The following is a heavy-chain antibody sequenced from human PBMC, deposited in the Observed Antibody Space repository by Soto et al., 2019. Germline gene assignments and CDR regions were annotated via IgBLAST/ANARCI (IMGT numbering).Heavy chain of an antibody. CDR2: ISWNSGSI. D-gene: IGHD5-18*01. Sequence: PGGSLRLSCAASGFTFDDYAMHWVRQASGKGLEWVSGISWNSGSIGYADSVKGRFTISRDNAKNSLYLQMNSLRAEDTALYYCAKDGGYSYGLSHFDYWGQGTLVTVSS. J-gene: IGHJ4*02. CDR3: AKDGGYSYGLSHFDY. CDR1: GFTFDDYA. V-gene: IGHV3-9*01.